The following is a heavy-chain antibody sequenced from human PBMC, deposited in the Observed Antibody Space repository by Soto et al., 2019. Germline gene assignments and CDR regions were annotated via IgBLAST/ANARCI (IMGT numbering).Heavy chain of an antibody. J-gene: IGHJ6*03. Sequence: GGSLRLSCAASGFTFSSYSMNWVRQAPGKGLEWVGRIKSKTDGGTTDYAAPVKGRFTISRDDSKNTLYLQMNSLKTEDTAVYYCTTDYYYYYMDVWGKGTTVTVSS. V-gene: IGHV3-15*01. CDR3: TTDYYYYYMDV. CDR2: IKSKTDGGTT. CDR1: GFTFSSYS.